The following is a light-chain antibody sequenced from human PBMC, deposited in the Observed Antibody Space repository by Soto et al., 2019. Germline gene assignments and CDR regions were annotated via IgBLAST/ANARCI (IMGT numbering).Light chain of an antibody. CDR1: QSFSSSF. V-gene: IGKV3-20*01. CDR2: GAS. Sequence: EIVLTQSPGTLSLSPGERATLSCSASQSFSSSFLSWYQQKPGQSPRLLIYGASGRATGIPDRFSGSGSGTDFTLTISSLEPEDFAVYYCQQYNNWLWTFGQGTKVDIK. CDR3: QQYNNWLWT. J-gene: IGKJ1*01.